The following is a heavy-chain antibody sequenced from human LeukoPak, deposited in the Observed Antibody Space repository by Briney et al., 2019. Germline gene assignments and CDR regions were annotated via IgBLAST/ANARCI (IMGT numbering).Heavy chain of an antibody. CDR3: ATDIVVVVGATGSFDY. J-gene: IGHJ4*02. CDR2: ISGSGGST. D-gene: IGHD2-15*01. CDR1: GITFSIYA. V-gene: IGHV3-23*01. Sequence: GGSLRLSCAASGITFSIYAMSWVRQAPGKGLEWVSGISGSGGSTYYADSVKGRFTISRDNSKNTLYLQMNSLRAEDTAVYYCATDIVVVVGATGSFDYWGQGTLVTVSS.